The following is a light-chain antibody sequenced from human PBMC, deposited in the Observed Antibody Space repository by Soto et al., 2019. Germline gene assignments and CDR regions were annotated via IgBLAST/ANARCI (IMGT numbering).Light chain of an antibody. V-gene: IGLV2-11*01. CDR1: SSDVGGYNY. J-gene: IGLJ1*01. Sequence: QSALTQPRSVSGSPGQSVTISCTGTSSDVGGYNYVSWYQQHPGKAPKLMMSDVSKRPSGVPDRLSGSKSGNTASLTISGRQAEDVVDYYCCSYAGTDTHYVFGTGTKLTVL. CDR2: DVS. CDR3: CSYAGTDTHYV.